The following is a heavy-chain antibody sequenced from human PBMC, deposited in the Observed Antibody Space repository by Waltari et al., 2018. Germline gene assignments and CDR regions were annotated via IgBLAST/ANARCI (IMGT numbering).Heavy chain of an antibody. CDR3: AKAQGRYSSGSDAFDI. V-gene: IGHV3-23*01. CDR1: GLIFGRYA. J-gene: IGHJ3*02. CDR2: SSGSGGST. D-gene: IGHD6-19*01. Sequence: EVQLLESGGGLVQPGGSLRLSCAASGLIFGRYAMSWVPQATRKGLEWVSASSGSGGSTYYADSVKCRFTISRDNSNNTLYLQMNSLRAEDTAVYYCAKAQGRYSSGSDAFDIWGQGTMVTVSS.